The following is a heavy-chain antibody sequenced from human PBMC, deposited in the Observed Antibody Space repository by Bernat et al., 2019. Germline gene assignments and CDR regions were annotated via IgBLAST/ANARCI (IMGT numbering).Heavy chain of an antibody. CDR3: ARDEGPWIQLWLYYY. V-gene: IGHV3-30-3*01. CDR1: GFTFSSYA. D-gene: IGHD5-18*01. Sequence: QVQLVESGGGVVQPGMSLRLSCAASGFTFSSYAMHWVRQAPGKGLEWVAVISYDGSNKYYADSVKGRFTISRDNSKNTLYLQMNSLRAGDTAVYYCARDEGPWIQLWLYYYWGQGTLVTVSS. J-gene: IGHJ4*02. CDR2: ISYDGSNK.